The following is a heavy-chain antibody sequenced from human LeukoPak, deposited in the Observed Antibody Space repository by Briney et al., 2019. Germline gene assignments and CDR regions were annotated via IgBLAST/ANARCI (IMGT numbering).Heavy chain of an antibody. CDR2: ISSSGCPT. V-gene: IGHV3-23*01. Sequence: PGGSLRLSCAASGFSFSKYSMSWVRQAPGKGLEWVSSISSSGCPTYYADSVKGRFTISRDNSKNTLSLQMNSLRADDTAVYYCAKDRPCTTCSPSDYWGQGTLVTVS. CDR3: AKDRPCTTCSPSDY. CDR1: GFSFSKYS. D-gene: IGHD2-2*01. J-gene: IGHJ4*02.